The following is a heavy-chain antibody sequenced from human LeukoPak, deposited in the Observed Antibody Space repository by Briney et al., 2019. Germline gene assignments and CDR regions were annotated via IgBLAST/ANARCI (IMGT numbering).Heavy chain of an antibody. Sequence: GGSLRLSCAASGFTFSSYGMHWVRQAPGKGLEWVAVISYDGSNKYYADSVKGRFTISRDNSKNTLYLQMNSLRAEDTAAYYCAKAWPGTVGFDIWGQGTVVTVSS. J-gene: IGHJ3*02. V-gene: IGHV3-30*18. CDR2: ISYDGSNK. D-gene: IGHD3/OR15-3a*01. CDR1: GFTFSSYG. CDR3: AKAWPGTVGFDI.